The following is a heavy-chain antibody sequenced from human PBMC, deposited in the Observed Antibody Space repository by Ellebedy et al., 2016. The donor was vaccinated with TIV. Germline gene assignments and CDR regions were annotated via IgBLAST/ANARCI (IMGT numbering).Heavy chain of an antibody. V-gene: IGHV4-34*01. CDR2: ITHSGST. J-gene: IGHJ6*02. CDR3: ARGEVTLYYYGMDV. Sequence: MPSETLSLTCTVSGGSISSYYWSWVRQPPGKGLEWIGEITHSGSTNYNPSLKSRVTVSVDASENQFSLKLSSVTAADTAVYYCARGEVTLYYYGMDVWGQGTTVTVSS. CDR1: GGSISSYY.